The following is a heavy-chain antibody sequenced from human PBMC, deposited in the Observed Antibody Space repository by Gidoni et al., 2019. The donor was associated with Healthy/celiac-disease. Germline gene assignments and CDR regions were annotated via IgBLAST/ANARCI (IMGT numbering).Heavy chain of an antibody. CDR1: CGTFSSYS. CDR3: ARDSNSSSWYRLGYYYGMDV. CDR2: IIPIFGTA. V-gene: IGHV1-69*06. J-gene: IGHJ6*02. Sequence: QVQLVQSGAEVKKPGSSVKVSCKASCGTFSSYSISWVRQAPGQGLEWMGGIIPIFGTANYAQKFQGRVTITADKSTSTAYMELSSLRSEDTAVYYCARDSNSSSWYRLGYYYGMDVWGQGTTVTVSS. D-gene: IGHD6-13*01.